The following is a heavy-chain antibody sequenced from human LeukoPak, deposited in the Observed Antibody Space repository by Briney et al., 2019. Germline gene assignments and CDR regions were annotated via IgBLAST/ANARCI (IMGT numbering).Heavy chain of an antibody. CDR3: ARSLGANTWVGNWFDP. J-gene: IGHJ5*02. CDR1: GGSISSPNHD. D-gene: IGHD3-10*01. V-gene: IGHV4-39*01. CDR2: IYYSGTT. Sequence: TSETLSLTCSVSGGSISSPNHDWAWIRQPPGQGLEWNGSIYYSGTTYYNLSLKSRVTLSVDTSQNQFSLKLSSVTAADTAIYFCARSLGANTWVGNWFDPWGQGTLVTVSP.